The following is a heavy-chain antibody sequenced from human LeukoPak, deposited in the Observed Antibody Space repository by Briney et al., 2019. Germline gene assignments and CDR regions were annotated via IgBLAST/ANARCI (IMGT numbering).Heavy chain of an antibody. CDR1: GFTFSSYG. V-gene: IGHV3-30*18. CDR2: ISYDGSNK. CDR3: AKETNHYCSSTSCYDLKFALDY. J-gene: IGHJ4*02. Sequence: GGSLRLSCAASGFTFSSYGMHWVRQAPGKGLEWVAVISYDGSNKYYADSVKGRFTISRDNSKNTLYLQMNSLRAEGTAVYYCAKETNHYCSSTSCYDLKFALDYWGQGTLVTVSS. D-gene: IGHD2-2*01.